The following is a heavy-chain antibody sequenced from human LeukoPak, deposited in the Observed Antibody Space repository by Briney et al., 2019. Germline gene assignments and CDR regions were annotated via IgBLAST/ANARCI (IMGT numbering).Heavy chain of an antibody. CDR3: AKSGGVTTTLGY. D-gene: IGHD4-17*01. Sequence: ASVKVSCKAFGYTFTSNYMHWVRQAPGQGPEWMGVISPSGGSTTYAQKFQGRVTLTRDMSTSTDYLELSSLRSEDTAVYYCAKSGGVTTTLGYWGQGTLVTVSS. J-gene: IGHJ4*02. V-gene: IGHV1-46*01. CDR1: GYTFTSNY. CDR2: ISPSGGST.